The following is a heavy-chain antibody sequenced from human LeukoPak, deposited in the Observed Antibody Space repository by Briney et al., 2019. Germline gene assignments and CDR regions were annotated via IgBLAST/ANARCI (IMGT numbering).Heavy chain of an antibody. CDR1: GFTFSNYG. V-gene: IGHV3-30*02. Sequence: GGSLRLSCAASGFTFSNYGMHWVRQAPGRGLEWVAFIRYDGSNKYYADSVKGRFTISRDNSKNTPYLQMNSLRAEDTAVYYCAREMGYYDSSGYYWGQGTLVTVSS. CDR3: AREMGYYDSSGYY. CDR2: IRYDGSNK. J-gene: IGHJ4*02. D-gene: IGHD3-22*01.